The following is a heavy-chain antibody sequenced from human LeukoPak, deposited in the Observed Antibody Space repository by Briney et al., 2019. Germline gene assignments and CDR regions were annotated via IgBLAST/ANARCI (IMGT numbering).Heavy chain of an antibody. V-gene: IGHV4-34*01. J-gene: IGHJ4*02. CDR2: INHSGST. CDR3: ARLRRSGYDSGPDY. CDR1: GGSFSGYY. Sequence: SETLSLTCAVYGGSFSGYYWSWLRQPPGKGLEWLGEINHSGSTNYNPSLKSRVTISVDTSKNQFSLKLSSVTAADTAVYYCARLRRSGYDSGPDYWGQGTLVTVSP. D-gene: IGHD5-12*01.